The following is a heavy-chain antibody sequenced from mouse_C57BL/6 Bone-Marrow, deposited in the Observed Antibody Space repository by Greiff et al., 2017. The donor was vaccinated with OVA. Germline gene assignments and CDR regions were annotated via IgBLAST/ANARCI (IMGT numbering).Heavy chain of an antibody. D-gene: IGHD2-2*01. CDR2: INPSSGYT. V-gene: IGHV1-4*01. CDR3: ARGGYMRGNYAMDY. CDR1: GYTFTSYT. J-gene: IGHJ4*01. Sequence: QVQLQQSGAELARPGASVKMSCKASGYTFTSYTMHWVKQRPGQGLEWIGYINPSSGYTKYNQKFKDKATLTADKSSSTAYMQLSSLTSEDSAVYYCARGGYMRGNYAMDYWGQGTSVTVSS.